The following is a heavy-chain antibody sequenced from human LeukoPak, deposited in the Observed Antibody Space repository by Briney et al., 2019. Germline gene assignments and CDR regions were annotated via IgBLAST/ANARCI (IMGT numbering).Heavy chain of an antibody. V-gene: IGHV3-21*01. CDR1: GYTFSSYS. D-gene: IGHD5-18*01. J-gene: IGHJ4*02. Sequence: PGESLKISCKGSGYTFSSYSMNWVRQAPGKGLEWVSSISSSSSYIYYADSVKGRFTISRDNAKNSLYLQMNSLRAEDTAVYYCARVPTAMVEGDYWGQGTLVTVSS. CDR3: ARVPTAMVEGDY. CDR2: ISSSSSYI.